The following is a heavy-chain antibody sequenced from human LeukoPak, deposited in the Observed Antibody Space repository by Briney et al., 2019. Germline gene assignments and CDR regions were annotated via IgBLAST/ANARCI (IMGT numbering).Heavy chain of an antibody. J-gene: IGHJ4*02. V-gene: IGHV1-24*01. CDR3: ATRLGQPNPPYYFDY. CDR2: FDPEDGET. CDR1: GYTLTELS. Sequence: ASVKVSCKVSGYTLTELSMHWVRQAPGKGLEWMGGFDPEDGETIYAQKFQGRVTMTEDTSTDTAYMELSSLRSEDTAVYYCATRLGQPNPPYYFDYWGQGTLVTVSS. D-gene: IGHD3-22*01.